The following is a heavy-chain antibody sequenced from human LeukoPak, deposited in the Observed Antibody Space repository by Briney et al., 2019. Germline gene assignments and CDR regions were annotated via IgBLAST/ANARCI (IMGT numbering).Heavy chain of an antibody. CDR1: GGSINSNKYY. Sequence: SETLSLTCTVSGGSINSNKYYWGCVRQPPGKGLEWIGSIYYSGSTYYNPSLKSRVTISIDTSKNQFSLKLSSVTAADTAVYYCATSALNYYDGSASYFDYWGQGTLVTVSS. V-gene: IGHV4-39*01. CDR2: IYYSGST. J-gene: IGHJ4*02. D-gene: IGHD3-22*01. CDR3: ATSALNYYDGSASYFDY.